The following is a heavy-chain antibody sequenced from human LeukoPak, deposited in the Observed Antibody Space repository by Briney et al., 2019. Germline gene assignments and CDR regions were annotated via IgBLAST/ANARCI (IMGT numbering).Heavy chain of an antibody. CDR3: ARCSGGSCSSEWYFDL. CDR2: ISYDGSNK. Sequence: TGGSLRLSCAASGFTFSSYSMNWVRQAPGKGLEWVAVISYDGSNKYYADSVKGRFTISRDNSKNTLYLQMNSLRAEDTAVYYCARCSGGSCSSEWYFDLWGRGTLVTASS. D-gene: IGHD2-15*01. J-gene: IGHJ2*01. CDR1: GFTFSSYS. V-gene: IGHV3-30*03.